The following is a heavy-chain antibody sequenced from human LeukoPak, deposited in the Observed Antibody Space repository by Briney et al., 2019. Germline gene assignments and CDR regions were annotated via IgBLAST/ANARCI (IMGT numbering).Heavy chain of an antibody. CDR1: GFTFSSYS. CDR3: ARDPASYYYDSSGYPKFDY. J-gene: IGHJ4*02. Sequence: GGSLRLSCAASGFTFSSYSMTWVRQAPGKGLEWVPSISSSSSYIYYADSVKGRFTISRDNAKNSLYLQMNSLRAEDTAVYYCARDPASYYYDSSGYPKFDYWGQGTLVTVSS. CDR2: ISSSSSYI. V-gene: IGHV3-21*01. D-gene: IGHD3-22*01.